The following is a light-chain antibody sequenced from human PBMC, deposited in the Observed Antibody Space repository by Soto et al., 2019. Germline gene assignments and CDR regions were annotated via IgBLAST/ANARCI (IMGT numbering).Light chain of an antibody. CDR3: HQLYSYPLT. Sequence: IQLTQSPSFLSASVGDRVTITCRAGQGISSHLAWYQQKPGKAPKLLMYAASTLQSGVPSRFSGSGFGTEFTLTISSLQPEDFATYYCHQLYSYPLTFGGGTKVEIK. CDR1: QGISSH. CDR2: AAS. J-gene: IGKJ4*01. V-gene: IGKV1-9*01.